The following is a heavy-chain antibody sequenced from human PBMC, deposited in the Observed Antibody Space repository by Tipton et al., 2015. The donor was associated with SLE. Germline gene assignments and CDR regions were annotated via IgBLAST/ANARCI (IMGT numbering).Heavy chain of an antibody. Sequence: TLSLTCAVYGGSFSGYYWSWIRQPPGKGLEWIGYIYYSGSTNYNPSLKSRVTISVDTSKNQFSLKLSSVTAADTAVYYCARVGGGWAYDAFDIWGQGTMVTVSS. CDR1: GGSFSGYY. V-gene: IGHV4-59*01. CDR2: IYYSGST. CDR3: ARVGGGWAYDAFDI. D-gene: IGHD2-15*01. J-gene: IGHJ3*02.